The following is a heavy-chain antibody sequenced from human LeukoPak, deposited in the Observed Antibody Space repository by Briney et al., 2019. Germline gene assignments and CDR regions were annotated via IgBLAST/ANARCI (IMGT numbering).Heavy chain of an antibody. CDR2: IYSGGST. CDR1: GFTVSSNY. Sequence: PGGSLRLSCAASGFTVSSNYMSWVRQAPGKGLEWVSVIYSGGSTYYADSVKGRFTISRDNAKNTLYLQMNSLRVDDTAVYYCTRAPPSNGYSYHFDIWGQGTTVTVSS. J-gene: IGHJ3*02. V-gene: IGHV3-66*01. CDR3: TRAPPSNGYSYHFDI. D-gene: IGHD5-18*01.